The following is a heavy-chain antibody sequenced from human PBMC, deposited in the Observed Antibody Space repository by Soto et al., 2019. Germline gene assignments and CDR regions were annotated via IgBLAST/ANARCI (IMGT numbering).Heavy chain of an antibody. V-gene: IGHV4-59*01. CDR1: GGSISNYY. J-gene: IGHJ4*02. CDR3: ARAGLLVGPAGILHLDS. CDR2: IYYNGNT. D-gene: IGHD2-2*01. Sequence: TLSLTCSVSGGSISNYYWSWIRQSPGKGLEWIGYIYYNGNTHYNPSLRSRVTMSVDTSKNQFSLNLSSVTAADTAVYYCARAGLLVGPAGILHLDSWGQGTLVTVSS.